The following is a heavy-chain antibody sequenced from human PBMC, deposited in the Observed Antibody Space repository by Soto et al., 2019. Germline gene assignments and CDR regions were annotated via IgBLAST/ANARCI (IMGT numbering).Heavy chain of an antibody. D-gene: IGHD2-15*01. J-gene: IGHJ5*02. CDR1: GYTFTNYY. Sequence: QVQLVQSGAEVKKPGASVKVSCKASGYTFTNYYMHWVRQAPGQGLEWMGIIDPSGGGTSYAQKFQGRLTRTRNTSASTVYMELSSLRSEDTAVYYCARDRVDCSGGNCWGSVEVTWGQGTLVTVSS. CDR2: IDPSGGGT. V-gene: IGHV1-46*01. CDR3: ARDRVDCSGGNCWGSVEVT.